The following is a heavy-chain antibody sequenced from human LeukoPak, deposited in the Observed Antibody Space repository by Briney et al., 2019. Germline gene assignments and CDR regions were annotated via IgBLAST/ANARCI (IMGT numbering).Heavy chain of an antibody. D-gene: IGHD3-22*01. CDR1: GVSFSAYY. J-gene: IGHJ4*02. V-gene: IGHV4-34*01. CDR3: ARPRSYYDSSRFDY. Sequence: SETLSLTCGVYGVSFSAYYWTWIRQAPGKGLEWIGEINHSGSTNYNPSLKSRVTISLDTSKNQFSLKLSSVTAADTAVYYCARPRSYYDSSRFDYWGQGTLVTVSS. CDR2: INHSGST.